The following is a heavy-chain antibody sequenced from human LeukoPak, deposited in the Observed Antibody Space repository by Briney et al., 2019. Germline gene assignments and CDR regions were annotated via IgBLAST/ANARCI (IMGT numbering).Heavy chain of an antibody. CDR3: AREVIQLWPGSTDYYSMDV. D-gene: IGHD5-18*01. J-gene: IGHJ6*02. CDR1: GGTFSSYT. CDR2: IIPILGIA. V-gene: IGHV1-69*04. Sequence: SVKVSCKASGGTFSSYTISWVRQAPGQGLEWMGRIIPILGIANYAQKFQGRVTITADKSTSTAYMELSSLRSEDTAVYYCAREVIQLWPGSTDYYSMDVWGQGTTVTVSS.